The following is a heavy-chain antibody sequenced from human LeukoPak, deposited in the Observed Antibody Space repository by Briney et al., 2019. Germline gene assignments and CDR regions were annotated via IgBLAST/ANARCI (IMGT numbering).Heavy chain of an antibody. CDR2: FDPEDGET. D-gene: IGHD3-22*01. J-gene: IGHJ4*02. Sequence: ASVKVSCKVSGYTLTELSMHWVRPAPGKGLEWMGGFDPEDGETIYAQKFQGRVTMTEDTSTDTTYMELSSLRSEDTAVYYCATKHYYYDSSGYYFGYWGQGTLVTVSS. CDR1: GYTLTELS. CDR3: ATKHYYYDSSGYYFGY. V-gene: IGHV1-24*01.